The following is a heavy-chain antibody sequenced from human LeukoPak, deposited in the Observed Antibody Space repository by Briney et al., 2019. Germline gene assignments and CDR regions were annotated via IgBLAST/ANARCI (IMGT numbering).Heavy chain of an antibody. J-gene: IGHJ4*02. CDR2: LYADSKT. V-gene: IGHV3-66*01. CDR1: APTATGNY. Sequence: LTPSSPSAAPTATGNYSHCVSQLHGKGLEAISILYADSKTLYADAAKGRFTFSRDSATNTLTLQMNSLRVEDTALYYCTYGDYPLTYWGQGTLVTVPS. D-gene: IGHD4-17*01. CDR3: TYGDYPLTY.